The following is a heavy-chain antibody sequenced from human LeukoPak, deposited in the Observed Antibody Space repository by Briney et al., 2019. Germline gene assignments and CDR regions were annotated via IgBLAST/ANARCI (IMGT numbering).Heavy chain of an antibody. Sequence: SVKVSCKASGFTFTRSAMQWVRQARGQRLEWIGWIVVGSGNTKYAQKFQERVTITRGRSTSTVDMELSSLTSDDTAVYYCAADLGRSGYYFYMDVWGKGTTVTVSS. V-gene: IGHV1-58*02. CDR2: IVVGSGNT. J-gene: IGHJ6*03. CDR3: AADLGRSGYYFYMDV. CDR1: GFTFTRSA. D-gene: IGHD1-26*01.